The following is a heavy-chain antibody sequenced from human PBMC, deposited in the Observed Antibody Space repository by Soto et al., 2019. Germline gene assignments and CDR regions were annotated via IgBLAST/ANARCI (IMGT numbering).Heavy chain of an antibody. CDR2: MNPESGNT. J-gene: IGHJ4*02. CDR1: GYTFSSYD. D-gene: IGHD2-2*01. V-gene: IGHV1-8*01. CDR3: ARFVRHQLPTVDF. Sequence: QVQLVQSGAEVKKPGASVRVSCKASGYTFSSYDINWVRQATGQGLEWMGWMNPESGNTGYAQNFQGRVTLTTNTAINPAYMDLSSLRSEDTAVYYCARFVRHQLPTVDFWGQGTLLTVSS.